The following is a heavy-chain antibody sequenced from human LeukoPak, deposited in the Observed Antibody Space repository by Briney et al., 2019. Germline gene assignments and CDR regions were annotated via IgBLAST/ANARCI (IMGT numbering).Heavy chain of an antibody. Sequence: PGGSLRLSCAASGFTFSSYSMNWVRQAPGKGLEWVSSISSSSSYIYYADSVKGRFTISRDNAKNSLYLQMNSLRAEDTAVYYCARDVNSVATPMHYYYYMDVWGKGTTVTVSS. D-gene: IGHD5-12*01. CDR2: ISSSSSYI. J-gene: IGHJ6*03. CDR1: GFTFSSYS. V-gene: IGHV3-21*01. CDR3: ARDVNSVATPMHYYYYMDV.